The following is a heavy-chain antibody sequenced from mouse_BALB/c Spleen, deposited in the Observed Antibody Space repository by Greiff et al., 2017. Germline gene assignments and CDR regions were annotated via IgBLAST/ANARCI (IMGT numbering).Heavy chain of an antibody. D-gene: IGHD2-10*02. V-gene: IGHV14-4*02. CDR3: NAYGNYRY. Sequence: EVQLHQSGAELVRSGASVKLSCTASGFNIKDYYMHWVKQRPEQGLEWIGWIDPENGDTEYAPKFQGKATMTADTSSNTAYLQLSSLTSEDTAVYYCNAYGNYRYWGQGTTLTVSS. J-gene: IGHJ2*01. CDR2: IDPENGDT. CDR1: GFNIKDYY.